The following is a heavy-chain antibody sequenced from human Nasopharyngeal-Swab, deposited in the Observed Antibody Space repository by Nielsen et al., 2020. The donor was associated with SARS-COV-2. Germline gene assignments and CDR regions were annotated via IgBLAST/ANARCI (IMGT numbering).Heavy chain of an antibody. Sequence: GSLRLSCAVSGASISSDYWGWTRQPPGKGLEWIGCVSYSGRTDYNPSLKSRVTISIDTSKKHFSLVLSSLTAADTALYYCTRGSLRTAPDCWGQGTLVTVSS. CDR3: TRGSLRTAPDC. V-gene: IGHV4-59*12. D-gene: IGHD4-17*01. CDR1: GASISSDY. CDR2: VSYSGRT. J-gene: IGHJ4*02.